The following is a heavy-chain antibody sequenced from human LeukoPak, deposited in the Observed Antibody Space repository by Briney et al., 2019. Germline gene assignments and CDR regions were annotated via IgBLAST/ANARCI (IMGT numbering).Heavy chain of an antibody. Sequence: PGGSLRLSCAASGFTFSSYSMNWVRQPPGKGLEWIGEINHSGSTNYNPSLKSRVTISVDTSKNQFSLKLSSVTAADTAVYYCARVVTGTTANWFDPWGQGTLVTVSS. CDR3: ARVVTGTTANWFDP. V-gene: IGHV4-34*01. CDR1: GFTFSSYS. CDR2: INHSGST. D-gene: IGHD1-7*01. J-gene: IGHJ5*02.